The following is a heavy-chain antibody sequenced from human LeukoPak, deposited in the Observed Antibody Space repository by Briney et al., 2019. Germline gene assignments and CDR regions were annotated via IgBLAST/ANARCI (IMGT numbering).Heavy chain of an antibody. CDR2: IYSDNT. V-gene: IGHV3-66*03. CDR1: GFTVSSNS. CDR3: AKEDEWELLLFDY. Sequence: GGSLRLSCTGSGFTVSSNSMSWVRQAPGKGLEWVSFIYSDNTHYSDSVKGRFTISRDNSKNTLYLQMNSLRAEDTAVYYCAKEDEWELLLFDYWGQGTLVTVSS. D-gene: IGHD1-26*01. J-gene: IGHJ4*02.